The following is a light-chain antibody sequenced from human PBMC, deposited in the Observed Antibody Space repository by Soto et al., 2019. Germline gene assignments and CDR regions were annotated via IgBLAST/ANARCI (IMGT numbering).Light chain of an antibody. Sequence: NFMLTQPHSVSESPGKTVTISCTGSSGSIASNYVQWYQQRPGSAPTTVTYEDNQRPSGVPDRFSGSIDSSSNSASLTISGLKTEDEADYYCQSYDSSNLWVFGGGTKLTVL. V-gene: IGLV6-57*02. CDR1: SGSIASNY. CDR3: QSYDSSNLWV. J-gene: IGLJ3*02. CDR2: EDN.